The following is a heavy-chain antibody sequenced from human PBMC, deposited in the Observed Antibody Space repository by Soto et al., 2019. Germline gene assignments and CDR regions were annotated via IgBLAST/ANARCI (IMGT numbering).Heavy chain of an antibody. V-gene: IGHV4-31*03. D-gene: IGHD3-3*01. CDR1: GGSISSGGYY. CDR3: ARSEGQSDFGVVIRGWFDP. J-gene: IGHJ5*02. Sequence: SETLSLTCTVSGGSISSGGYYWSWIRQHPGKGLEWIGYIYYSGSTYYNPSLKSRVTISVDTSKNQFSLKLSSVTAADTAVYYCARSEGQSDFGVVIRGWFDPWGQGTLVTVSS. CDR2: IYYSGST.